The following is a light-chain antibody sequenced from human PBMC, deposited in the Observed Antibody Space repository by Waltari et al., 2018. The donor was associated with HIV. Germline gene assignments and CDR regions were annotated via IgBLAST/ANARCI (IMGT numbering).Light chain of an antibody. CDR2: DDD. CDR3: GTWDTTLSAVV. V-gene: IGLV1-51*01. J-gene: IGLJ2*01. CDR1: TSHIGNNY. Sequence: QSVFTHPPSVSPAPGETVIISCSGSTSHIGNNYVSWYQQLPGTAPKLFIYDDDLRHSGIPDRFSGSRSGTSATLGITGLQTGDEADYYCGTWDTTLSAVVFGGGTKLTVL.